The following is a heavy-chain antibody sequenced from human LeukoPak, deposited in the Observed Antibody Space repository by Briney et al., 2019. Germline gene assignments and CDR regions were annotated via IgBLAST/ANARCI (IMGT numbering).Heavy chain of an antibody. V-gene: IGHV3-30-3*01. J-gene: IGHJ3*02. CDR1: GFTFSSYA. CDR3: ARALWIQLDDAFDI. D-gene: IGHD5-18*01. CDR2: ISYDGSNK. Sequence: GGSLRLSCAASGFTFSSYAMHWVRQAPGKGLEWVAVISYDGSNKYYADSVKGRFTISRDNSKNTLYLQMNSLRAGDTAVYYCARALWIQLDDAFDIWGQGTMVTVSS.